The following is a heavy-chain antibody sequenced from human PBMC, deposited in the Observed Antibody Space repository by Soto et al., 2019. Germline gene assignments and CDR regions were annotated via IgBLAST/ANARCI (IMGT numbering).Heavy chain of an antibody. J-gene: IGHJ2*01. D-gene: IGHD3-10*01. CDR1: GGSIKSYY. CDR3: TWKQVRGTLYFDL. CDR2: IYHSGSA. V-gene: IGHV4-59*01. Sequence: QVQLQESGPGLVKPSETLSLTCTVSGGSIKSYYLTWIRQPPGKGLEWIGYIYHSGSAYYNPSLKSRDTMSMDTYKNQFSLKLSSVTAADTAVYYCTWKQVRGTLYFDLWGRVTLVTVSS.